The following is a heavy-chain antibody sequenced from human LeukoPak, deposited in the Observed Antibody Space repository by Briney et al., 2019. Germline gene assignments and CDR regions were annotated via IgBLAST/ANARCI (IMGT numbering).Heavy chain of an antibody. V-gene: IGHV4-59*01. CDR3: ARGIAAAGSWFDP. Sequence: SETLSLTCTVSGGSISSYYWSWIRQPPGKGLEWIGYIYYSGSTNYNPSLKSRVTISVDTSKNQFSLKLSSVTASDTAVYYCARGIAAAGSWFDPWGQGTLVTVSS. CDR2: IYYSGST. D-gene: IGHD6-13*01. CDR1: GGSISSYY. J-gene: IGHJ5*02.